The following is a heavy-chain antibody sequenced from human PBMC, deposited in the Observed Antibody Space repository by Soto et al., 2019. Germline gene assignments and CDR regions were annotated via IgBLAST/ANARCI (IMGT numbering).Heavy chain of an antibody. CDR3: ARDRIRQPLVRSWFDP. V-gene: IGHV1-46*01. CDR1: GYTFTSYY. J-gene: IGHJ5*02. D-gene: IGHD6-13*01. Sequence: ASVKVSCKASGYTFTSYYMHWVRQAPGQGLEWMGIINPSGGSTSYAQKFQGRVTMTRDTSTSTVYMELSSLRSEDTAVYYCARDRIRQPLVRSWFDPWGQGTLVTVSS. CDR2: INPSGGST.